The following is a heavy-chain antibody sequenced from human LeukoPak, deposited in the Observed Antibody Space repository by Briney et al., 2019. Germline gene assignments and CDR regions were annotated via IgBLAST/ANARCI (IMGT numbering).Heavy chain of an antibody. D-gene: IGHD3-10*01. V-gene: IGHV1-18*04. CDR2: VSAYNGNT. Sequence: ASVKVSYKASGYTFTSYGISWVRQAPGQGLEWMGWVSAYNGNTNYAQKLQGRVTMTTDTSTSTAYMELRSLRSDDTAVYYCARDSPASGLLWFGESYFFDYWGQGTLVTVSS. CDR1: GYTFTSYG. CDR3: ARDSPASGLLWFGESYFFDY. J-gene: IGHJ4*02.